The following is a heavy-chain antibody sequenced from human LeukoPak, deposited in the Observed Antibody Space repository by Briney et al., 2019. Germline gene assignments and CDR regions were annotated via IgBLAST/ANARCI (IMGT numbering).Heavy chain of an antibody. D-gene: IGHD3-10*01. CDR3: AKLMVRGVISDNWFDP. Sequence: GGSLRLSCAGSGFTFSRFSMNWVRQAPGKGLEWVSSISTSSRYIYYADSVKGRFTISRDNSKNTLYLQMNSLRAEDTAVYYCAKLMVRGVISDNWFDPWGQGTLVTVSS. V-gene: IGHV3-21*04. CDR2: ISTSSRYI. CDR1: GFTFSRFS. J-gene: IGHJ5*02.